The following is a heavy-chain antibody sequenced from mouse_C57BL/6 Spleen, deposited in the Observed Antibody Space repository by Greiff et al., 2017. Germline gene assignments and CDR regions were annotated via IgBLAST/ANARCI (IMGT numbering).Heavy chain of an antibody. CDR3: TRDGSGYFAY. V-gene: IGHV1-15*01. D-gene: IGHD3-2*02. CDR2: IDPETGGT. Sequence: QVQLKQSGAELVRPGASVTLSCKASGYTFTDYEMHWVKQTPVHGLEWIGAIDPETGGTAYNQKCKGKAILTADKSSSTAYMELRSLTSEDSAVYYCTRDGSGYFAYWGQGTLVTVSA. CDR1: GYTFTDYE. J-gene: IGHJ3*01.